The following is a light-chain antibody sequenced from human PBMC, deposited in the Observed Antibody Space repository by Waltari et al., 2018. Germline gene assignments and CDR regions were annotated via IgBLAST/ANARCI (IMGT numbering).Light chain of an antibody. V-gene: IGLV2-23*02. CDR2: EVN. CDR1: HKAIGRYNL. J-gene: IGLJ3*02. CDR3: SSYAGTPRVV. Sequence: QSALTQTASVSGSPGQPITSSRTGTHKAIGRYNLVLWHQKHPAKAPKVIIFEVNKRPSGVANRFAGSNAGNAASLTVSGLHPEDEADYCCSSYAGTPRVVFGGGTKLTVL.